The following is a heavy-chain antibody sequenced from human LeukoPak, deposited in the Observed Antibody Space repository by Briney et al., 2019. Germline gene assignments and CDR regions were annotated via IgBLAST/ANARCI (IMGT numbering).Heavy chain of an antibody. Sequence: GGSLRLSCAASGFTFSSYAMHWVRQAPGKGLEWVAVISYDGSNKYYADSVKGRFTISRDNSKNTLYLQMNSPRAEDTAVYYCAREGVGITMIVVVIPFDYWGQGTLVTVSS. D-gene: IGHD3-22*01. CDR2: ISYDGSNK. J-gene: IGHJ4*02. V-gene: IGHV3-30-3*01. CDR1: GFTFSSYA. CDR3: AREGVGITMIVVVIPFDY.